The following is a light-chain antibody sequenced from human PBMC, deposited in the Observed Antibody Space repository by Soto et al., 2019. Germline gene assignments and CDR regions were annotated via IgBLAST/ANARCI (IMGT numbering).Light chain of an antibody. V-gene: IGKV3-11*01. CDR1: QSVSSY. J-gene: IGKJ1*01. Sequence: PGERATLSCRASQSVSSYLAWYQQKPGQAPRLLIYDASDRATGIPARFSGSGSGTDFTLTISSLEPEDFAVYYCQQRSNWPPAFGQGTKVEIK. CDR2: DAS. CDR3: QQRSNWPPA.